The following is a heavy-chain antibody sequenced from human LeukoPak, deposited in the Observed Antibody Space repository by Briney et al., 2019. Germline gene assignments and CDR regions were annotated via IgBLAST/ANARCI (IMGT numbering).Heavy chain of an antibody. CDR3: AIAAAAYFDY. V-gene: IGHV4-39*07. CDR2: IYYSGST. D-gene: IGHD6-13*01. J-gene: IGHJ4*02. CDR1: GGSISSSSYY. Sequence: PSETLSLTCTVSGGSISSSSYYWGWIRQPPGKGLEWIGSIYYSGSTYHNPSLKSRVTISVDTPKNQFSLKLSSVTAADTAVYYCAIAAAAYFDYWGQGTLVTVSS.